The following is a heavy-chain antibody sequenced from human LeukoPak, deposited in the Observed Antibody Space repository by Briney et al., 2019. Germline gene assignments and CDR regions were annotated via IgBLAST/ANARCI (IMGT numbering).Heavy chain of an antibody. CDR1: GISVSNIY. Sequence: GGSLRRSCAASGISVSNIYMTWVRQAPGKGLACVSVISDGGTTFYVDSVRGRFTISRDSAKNMLYLQMNDVRAEDTAIYYCAGAPETGHWGQGTLVTVSS. J-gene: IGHJ4*02. CDR3: AGAPETGH. CDR2: ISDGGTT. V-gene: IGHV3-66*01.